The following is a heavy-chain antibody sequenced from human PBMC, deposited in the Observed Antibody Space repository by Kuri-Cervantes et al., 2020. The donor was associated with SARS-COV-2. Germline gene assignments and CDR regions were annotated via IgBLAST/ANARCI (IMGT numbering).Heavy chain of an antibody. CDR2: IYTSGST. J-gene: IGHJ4*02. Sequence: SETLSLTCTVSGGSISSYYWSWIRQPAGKGLECIGRIYTSGSTNYNPSLKSRVTMSVDTSKNQFSLKLSSVTAADTAVYYCAREYYDILTGHQLFDYWGQGTLVTVSS. CDR1: GGSISSYY. CDR3: AREYYDILTGHQLFDY. D-gene: IGHD3-9*01. V-gene: IGHV4-4*07.